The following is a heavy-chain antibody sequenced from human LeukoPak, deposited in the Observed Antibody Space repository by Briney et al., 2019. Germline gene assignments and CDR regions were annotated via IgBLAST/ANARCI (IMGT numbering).Heavy chain of an antibody. CDR2: IYYSGST. Sequence: SETLSLTCFISGGSISSGSYSWNWIRQHPGKGLEWIGYIYYSGSTYYNPSLKSRVTISVDTSKNQFSLKLSSVTAADTAVYYCAGAFPGLYCSGGSCYSPLNWFDPWGQGTLVTVSS. D-gene: IGHD2-15*01. CDR1: GGSISSGSYS. CDR3: AGAFPGLYCSGGSCYSPLNWFDP. V-gene: IGHV4-31*02. J-gene: IGHJ5*02.